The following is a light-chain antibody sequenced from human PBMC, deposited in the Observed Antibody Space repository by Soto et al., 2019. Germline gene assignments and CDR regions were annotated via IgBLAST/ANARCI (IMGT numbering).Light chain of an antibody. V-gene: IGLV1-44*01. CDR2: SNN. J-gene: IGLJ2*01. CDR3: AAWDDSLNGPL. CDR1: SSNIGSNT. Sequence: QSVLTQPPSASGTPGQRVTISCSGSSSNIGSNTVNWYQQLPGTAPKLLIYSNNQRPSGVPDRFSGSKSGTSASLAISGLQSEDEGDYYCAAWDDSLNGPLFGGGTKVTVL.